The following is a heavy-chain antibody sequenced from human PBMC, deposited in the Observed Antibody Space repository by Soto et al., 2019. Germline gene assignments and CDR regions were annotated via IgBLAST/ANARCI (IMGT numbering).Heavy chain of an antibody. CDR1: GPSISSYY. CDR2: IYYSGGS. J-gene: IGHJ4*02. D-gene: IGHD6-13*01. CDR3: AGGRGGYSSSWY. V-gene: IGHV4-59*01. Sequence: SETLSLTCTVPGPSISSYYWSWIRQPPGKGLEWIGYIYYSGGSNYNPSLKSRVTMSLDTSKHQFSLNLSSVTAADTAFYYCAGGRGGYSSSWYWGQGTLVTVSS.